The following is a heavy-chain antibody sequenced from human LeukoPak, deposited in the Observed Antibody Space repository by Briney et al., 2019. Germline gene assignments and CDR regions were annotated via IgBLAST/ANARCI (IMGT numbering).Heavy chain of an antibody. D-gene: IGHD3-22*01. J-gene: IGHJ4*02. CDR2: IYTSGST. Sequence: PSETLSLTCTVSGGSISSGSYYWSWIRQPAGKGLEWIGRIYTSGSTSCNPSLKSRVTMSVDTSKNQFSLKLSSVTAADTAVYYCARSRYDGSGYWDYWGQGTLVTVSS. V-gene: IGHV4-61*02. CDR3: ARSRYDGSGYWDY. CDR1: GGSISSGSYY.